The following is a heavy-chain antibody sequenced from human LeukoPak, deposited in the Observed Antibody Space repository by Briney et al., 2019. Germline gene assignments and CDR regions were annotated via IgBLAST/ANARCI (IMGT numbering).Heavy chain of an antibody. CDR3: ARVRCSSNSCFPDY. V-gene: IGHV3-7*01. Sequence: PGGSLRLSCAASGFTFSTYWMSWVRQAPGKGLEWVANIKQYGSDKYYVDSVKGRFTISRDNAKNSLFLQMNSLRAEDTAVYYCARVRCSSNSCFPDYWGQGTLVTVSS. J-gene: IGHJ4*02. CDR1: GFTFSTYW. D-gene: IGHD2-2*01. CDR2: IKQYGSDK.